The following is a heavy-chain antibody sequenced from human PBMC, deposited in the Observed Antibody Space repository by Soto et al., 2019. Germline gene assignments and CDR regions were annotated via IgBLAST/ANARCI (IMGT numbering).Heavy chain of an antibody. J-gene: IGHJ5*02. CDR3: AHRGPYSSYWDVGWFDT. CDR1: GFSLTTGGVG. D-gene: IGHD2-21*01. Sequence: QITLKESGPLLVEPTQTLTLTCSFSGFSLTTGGVGVGWLRQAPGKALVCLGIIYWDNDRRYNPSLKERLTITKDPSKNQVALTMTYMEPVDTATYYCAHRGPYSSYWDVGWFDTWGQGTLVTVS. V-gene: IGHV2-5*02. CDR2: IYWDNDR.